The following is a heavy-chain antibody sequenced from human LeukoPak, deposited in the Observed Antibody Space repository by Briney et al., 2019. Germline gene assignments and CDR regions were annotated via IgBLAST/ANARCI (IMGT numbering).Heavy chain of an antibody. CDR1: GFTFSSYA. CDR2: ISGSGGNT. J-gene: IGHJ4*02. CDR3: ARDFYDGFALDY. D-gene: IGHD2/OR15-2a*01. V-gene: IGHV3-23*01. Sequence: PGGSLRLSCAASGFTFSSYAMSWVRQAPGKGLEWVSAISGSGGNTYYADSVKGRFTISRDNARNSLYLQMDNLRAEDTGVYYCARDFYDGFALDYWGQGTLVTVSS.